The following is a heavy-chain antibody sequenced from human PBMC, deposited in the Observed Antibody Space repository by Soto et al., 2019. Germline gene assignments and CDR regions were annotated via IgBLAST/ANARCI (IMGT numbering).Heavy chain of an antibody. Sequence: GGSLRLSCAASGFTFSDYYMSWIRQAPGKGLDWVSYISFSSTTIYYADSVKGRFTISRDNAKNSLYLQMNSLRAEDTAVYYCARVRSRITIFGGNAMDVWGQGXTVTVYS. CDR1: GFTFSDYY. CDR3: ARVRSRITIFGGNAMDV. CDR2: ISFSSTTI. J-gene: IGHJ6*02. V-gene: IGHV3-11*01. D-gene: IGHD3-3*01.